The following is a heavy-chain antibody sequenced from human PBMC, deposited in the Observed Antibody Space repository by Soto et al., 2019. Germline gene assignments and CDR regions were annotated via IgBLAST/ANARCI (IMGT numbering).Heavy chain of an antibody. J-gene: IGHJ4*02. CDR1: GFTFSGYS. CDR3: AREHILVVRSFDY. D-gene: IGHD2-21*01. V-gene: IGHV3-48*02. CDR2: ISSGSKTI. Sequence: PGGSLRLSCAASGFTFSGYSVNWVRQAPGKGLEWVSYISSGSKTIYYAESVKGRFTVSRDNARNSQYLQMSSLRDEGTAVYYCAREHILVVRSFDYWGEGTLVTVSS.